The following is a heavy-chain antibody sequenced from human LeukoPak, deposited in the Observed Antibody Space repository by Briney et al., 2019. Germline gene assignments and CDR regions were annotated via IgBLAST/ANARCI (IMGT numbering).Heavy chain of an antibody. Sequence: ASVKVSCKVSGYTLTELPMHWVRQAPGKGLEWMGGFDPEDGETIYAQKFQGRVTMTEDTSTDTAYMELSSLRSEDTAVYYCATGPSYKKWELHGNDYWGQGTLVTVSS. CDR2: FDPEDGET. D-gene: IGHD1-26*01. V-gene: IGHV1-24*01. J-gene: IGHJ4*02. CDR3: ATGPSYKKWELHGNDY. CDR1: GYTLTELP.